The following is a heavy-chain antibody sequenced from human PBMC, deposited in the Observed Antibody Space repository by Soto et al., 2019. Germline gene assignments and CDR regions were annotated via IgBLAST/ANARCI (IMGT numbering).Heavy chain of an antibody. D-gene: IGHD1-26*01. CDR3: ARASISRCVDRSCPAWFDP. CDR2: IYYTGST. V-gene: IGHV4-30-4*01. J-gene: IGHJ5*02. Sequence: SETLSLTCTVSGGSISSGDYYWSWIRQPPGKGLEWIGYIYYTGSTYYNPSLESRVAISVDTSQNQFSLKLGAVTAADTAVYFCARASISRCVDRSCPAWFDPWGQGTLVTVSS. CDR1: GGSISSGDYY.